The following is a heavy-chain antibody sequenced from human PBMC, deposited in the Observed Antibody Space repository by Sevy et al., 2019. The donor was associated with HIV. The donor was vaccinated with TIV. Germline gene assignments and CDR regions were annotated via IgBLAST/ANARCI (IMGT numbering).Heavy chain of an antibody. CDR2: IYYIGNT. CDR3: AGENAWGRGYS. CDR1: GGSITSLY. D-gene: IGHD1-26*01. V-gene: IGHV4-59*08. J-gene: IGHJ4*02. Sequence: SETLSLTCTVSGGSITSLYWGWIRQPPGKGLEWIANIYYIGNTNYNPSLKSRVTISLDTSKNQFSLRLGSVTAADTAIYYGAGENAWGRGYSWGQGTLVTVSS.